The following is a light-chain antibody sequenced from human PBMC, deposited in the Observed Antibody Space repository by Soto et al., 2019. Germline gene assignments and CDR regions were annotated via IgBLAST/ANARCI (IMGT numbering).Light chain of an antibody. Sequence: QSVLTQPPSASGTPGQRVTISCSGSTSNIETNTVNWYQHLPGTAPKLLIYNTNQRPSGVPDRFSGSKSGTSASLAISGLQSEDEADYYCAAWDDSLTGPVFGGGTKLTVL. CDR3: AAWDDSLTGPV. CDR1: TSNIETNT. V-gene: IGLV1-44*01. CDR2: NTN. J-gene: IGLJ2*01.